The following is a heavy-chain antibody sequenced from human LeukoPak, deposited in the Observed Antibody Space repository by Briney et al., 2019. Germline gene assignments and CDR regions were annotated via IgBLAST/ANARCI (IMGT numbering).Heavy chain of an antibody. Sequence: GASVKVSCKASGGTFSSYAISWVRQAPGQGLEWMGRIIPILGIANYAQKFQGRVTITADKSTSTAYMELSSLRSEDTAVCYCARVPREGGYYYYGMDVWGQGTTVTVSS. CDR1: GGTFSSYA. V-gene: IGHV1-69*04. D-gene: IGHD1-26*01. CDR3: ARVPREGGYYYYGMDV. CDR2: IIPILGIA. J-gene: IGHJ6*02.